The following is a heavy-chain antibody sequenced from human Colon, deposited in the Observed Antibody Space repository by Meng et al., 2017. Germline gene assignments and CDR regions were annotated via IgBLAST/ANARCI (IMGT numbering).Heavy chain of an antibody. CDR2: IYHSGRT. J-gene: IGHJ4*02. CDR3: ARVRLDTAMVTLDY. Sequence: VSLTRVGPSISTPSGNLVRPRADTGCSLVNGHWWCWGRQPPGKGLGWIGEIYHSGRTNYNPSLKSRVTISVDKSKNQFSLKLSSVTAADTAVYYCARVRLDTAMVTLDYWGQGTLVTVSS. D-gene: IGHD5-18*01. CDR1: GCSLVNGHW. V-gene: IGHV4-4*02.